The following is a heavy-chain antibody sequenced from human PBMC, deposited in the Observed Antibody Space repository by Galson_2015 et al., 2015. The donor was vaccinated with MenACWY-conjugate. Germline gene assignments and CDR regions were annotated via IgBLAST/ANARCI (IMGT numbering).Heavy chain of an antibody. J-gene: IGHJ4*02. CDR3: AKDMGALGGSDY. Sequence: SLRLSCAASGFTFSSYAMSWVRQAPGKGLEWVSAISGSGGSTYYADSAKGRFTISRDNSKNTLYLQMNSLRAEDTAVYYCAKDMGALGGSDYWGQGTLVTVSS. D-gene: IGHD1-26*01. V-gene: IGHV3-23*01. CDR1: GFTFSSYA. CDR2: ISGSGGST.